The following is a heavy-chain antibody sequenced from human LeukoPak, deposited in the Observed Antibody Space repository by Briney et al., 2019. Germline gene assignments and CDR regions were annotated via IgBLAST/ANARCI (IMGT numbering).Heavy chain of an antibody. Sequence: ASVKVSCKASGGTFSSYAISWVRQAPGQGLEWMGGIIPIFGTANYAQKFQGRVTITTDESTSTAYMELSSLRSEDTAVYYCASGSGWYWGSLTKPDYFDYWGQGTLVTVSS. J-gene: IGHJ4*02. V-gene: IGHV1-69*05. CDR2: IIPIFGTA. CDR3: ASGSGWYWGSLTKPDYFDY. D-gene: IGHD6-19*01. CDR1: GGTFSSYA.